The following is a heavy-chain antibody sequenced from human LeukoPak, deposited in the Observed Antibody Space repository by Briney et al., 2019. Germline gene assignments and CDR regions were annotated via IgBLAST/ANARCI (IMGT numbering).Heavy chain of an antibody. CDR3: AIAVGSSIDY. V-gene: IGHV4-34*01. D-gene: IGHD2-2*01. Sequence: PSETLSLTCAVYGGSFSGYYWSWIRQPPGKGLEWIGEINHSGSTNYNPSLKSRVTISVDTSKNQFSLKLSSVTAADTAVYYCAIAVGSSIDYLGQGTLVTVSS. CDR1: GGSFSGYY. J-gene: IGHJ4*02. CDR2: INHSGST.